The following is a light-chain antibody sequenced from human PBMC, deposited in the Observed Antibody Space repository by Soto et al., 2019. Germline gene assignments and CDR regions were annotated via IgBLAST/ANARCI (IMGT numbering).Light chain of an antibody. CDR3: SSYTSSSTHV. Sequence: QSALTQPASVSGSPGQSITISCTGTSSDVGAYNFVSWYLQHPGKVPKLMIFDVSSRPSGVSDRFSGSKSGNTASLTISGLQADDEGDYYCSSYTSSSTHVFGSGTKLTVL. CDR2: DVS. J-gene: IGLJ1*01. V-gene: IGLV2-14*03. CDR1: SSDVGAYNF.